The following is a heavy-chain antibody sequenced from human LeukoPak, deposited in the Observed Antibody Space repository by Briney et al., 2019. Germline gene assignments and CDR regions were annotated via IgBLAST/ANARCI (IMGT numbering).Heavy chain of an antibody. Sequence: PSETLSLTCTVSGGSISSGGYYWSWIRQHPGKGLEWIGYIYYSGSTNYNPSLKSRVTTSVDTSKNQFSLKLSSVTAADTAVYYCARDTGTVVDYWGQGTLVTVSS. CDR1: GGSISSGGYY. J-gene: IGHJ4*02. CDR3: ARDTGTVVDY. D-gene: IGHD4-23*01. V-gene: IGHV4-61*08. CDR2: IYYSGST.